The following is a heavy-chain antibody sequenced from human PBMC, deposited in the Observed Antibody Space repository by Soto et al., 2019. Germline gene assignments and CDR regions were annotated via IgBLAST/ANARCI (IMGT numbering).Heavy chain of an antibody. J-gene: IGHJ3*02. CDR3: TKDGDGYDFAFGS. CDR2: ITKTGRST. D-gene: IGHD5-12*01. V-gene: IGHV3-23*01. CDR1: GFIFSDYG. Sequence: PGGSLRLSSTTSGFIFSDYGMNWVRQAPGKGLEWVSGITKTGRSTFLADSVKGRFTISRDKLKNIVYLQMNSLRLDDTALYYCTKDGDGYDFAFGSWGQGTIVTASS.